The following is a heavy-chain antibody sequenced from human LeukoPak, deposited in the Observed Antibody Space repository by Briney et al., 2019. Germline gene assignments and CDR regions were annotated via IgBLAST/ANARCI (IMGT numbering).Heavy chain of an antibody. J-gene: IGHJ6*02. D-gene: IGHD5-18*01. CDR2: IKQDGSDK. CDR3: ARGEFAWIQGSYGMNV. V-gene: IGHV3-7*01. CDR1: GFTFSNAW. Sequence: AGSLSLSCAASGFTFSNAWMSWVRQAPGKGPEWVANIKQDGSDKYYVDSVNGRLTISRDNAKNALYLQMNSLRAEDTAVYYCARGEFAWIQGSYGMNVWGQGTTVTVSS.